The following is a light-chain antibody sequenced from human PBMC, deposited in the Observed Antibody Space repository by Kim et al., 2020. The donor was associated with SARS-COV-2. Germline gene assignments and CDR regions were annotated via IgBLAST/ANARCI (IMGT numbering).Light chain of an antibody. CDR3: QQYGASGYT. CDR2: GTS. Sequence: EIVLTQSPDTLSLSPGERATLSCRASQTLTDIYLAWYQKKPGQPPRVLIYGTSTRATGIPDRFSGSGSGTDFTLTISRLEPEDFAVYYCQQYGASGYTCGKGTTLE. J-gene: IGKJ2*01. CDR1: QTLTDIY. V-gene: IGKV3-20*01.